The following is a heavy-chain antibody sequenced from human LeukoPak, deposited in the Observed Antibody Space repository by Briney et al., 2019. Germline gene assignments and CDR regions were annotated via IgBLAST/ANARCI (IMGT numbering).Heavy chain of an antibody. CDR2: IGDSGSST. CDR1: GFTFSSYA. D-gene: IGHD2-2*01. Sequence: GGSLRLSCAASGFTFSSYAMSWVRQAPGKGLEWVSAIGDSGSSTYYADSVKGRFTISRDNSKNTLYLQMTILRAEDTAVYYCAKLPPRVVPSANYYFDYWGQGTLVTVSS. CDR3: AKLPPRVVPSANYYFDY. J-gene: IGHJ4*02. V-gene: IGHV3-23*01.